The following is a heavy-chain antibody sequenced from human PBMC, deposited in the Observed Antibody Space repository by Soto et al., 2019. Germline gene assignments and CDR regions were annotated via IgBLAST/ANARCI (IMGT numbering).Heavy chain of an antibody. Sequence: EVQLLESGGGLVQPGGSLRLSCAASGFTFSSYAMSWVRQAPGKGLEWVSAISGSGGSTYYADSVKGLFTISRDNSKNMSYLQMNSLRAEDTAVYYGAKDGVGTMVRGVPYYYYGMDVWGQGTTVTVSS. CDR2: ISGSGGST. V-gene: IGHV3-23*01. CDR1: GFTFSSYA. J-gene: IGHJ6*02. CDR3: AKDGVGTMVRGVPYYYYGMDV. D-gene: IGHD3-10*01.